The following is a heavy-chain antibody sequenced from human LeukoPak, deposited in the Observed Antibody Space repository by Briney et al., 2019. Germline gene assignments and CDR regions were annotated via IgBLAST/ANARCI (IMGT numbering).Heavy chain of an antibody. CDR1: GGSIRSGDHY. J-gene: IGHJ4*02. CDR3: ARGTLGATGLFADY. CDR2: IYYSGST. Sequence: PSETLSLTCTVSGGSIRSGDHYWSWIRQPPGKGLEWIGYIYYSGSTYYNPSLKSRVTISVDTSKNQFSLKLSSVTAADTAVYYCARGTLGATGLFADYWGQGTLVTVSS. V-gene: IGHV4-30-4*01. D-gene: IGHD1-26*01.